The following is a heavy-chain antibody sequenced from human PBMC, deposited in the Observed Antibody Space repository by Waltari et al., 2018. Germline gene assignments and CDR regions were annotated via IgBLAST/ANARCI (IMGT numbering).Heavy chain of an antibody. V-gene: IGHV3-23*01. J-gene: IGHJ6*02. Sequence: EVQLLESGGGLVQPGGSLRLSCAASGFTFSSYAMSWVRQAPGQGLEWVSAIRGSGGSTYYADSVKGRFTISRDNSKNTRYLQMNSLRAEDTAVYYCAKDGDGTYYYDSLGRMDVWGQGTTVTVSS. CDR2: IRGSGGST. CDR3: AKDGDGTYYYDSLGRMDV. D-gene: IGHD3-22*01. CDR1: GFTFSSYA.